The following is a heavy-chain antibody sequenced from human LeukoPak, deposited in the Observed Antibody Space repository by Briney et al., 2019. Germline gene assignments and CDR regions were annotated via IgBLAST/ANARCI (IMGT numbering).Heavy chain of an antibody. D-gene: IGHD4-11*01. CDR2: INPNSGGT. V-gene: IGHV1-2*02. CDR3: ARAGFADYRYFYYMDV. CDR1: GYTFTGYY. J-gene: IGHJ6*03. Sequence: ASVKVSCKASGYTFTGYYMHWVRQAPGQGLEWMGWINPNSGGTNYAQKFQGRVTMTRDTSISTAYMELSRLRSDDTAVYYCARAGFADYRYFYYMDVWGKGTTVTISS.